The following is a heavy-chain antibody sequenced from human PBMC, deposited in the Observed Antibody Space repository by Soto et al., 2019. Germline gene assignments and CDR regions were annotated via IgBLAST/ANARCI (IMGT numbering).Heavy chain of an antibody. J-gene: IGHJ5*02. CDR3: ARRRDGYSGLWFDA. CDR2: IYYTGST. Sequence: NPSETLSVTCTVSGAPISAFYWSWIQQSPGKGLEWIGHIYYTGSTNYNPSLNSRVTISLDTSKNQFSLKLSSVTAADTAVYHCARRRDGYSGLWFDAWGQGTPVTVS. CDR1: GAPISAFY. D-gene: IGHD2-15*01. V-gene: IGHV4-59*01.